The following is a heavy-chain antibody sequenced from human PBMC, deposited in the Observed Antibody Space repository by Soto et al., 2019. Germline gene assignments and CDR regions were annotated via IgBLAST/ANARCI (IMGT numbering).Heavy chain of an antibody. Sequence: SVKVSCRASGGTFSSYAISSVRQAPGQGLEWMGGISPIFGTANYAQKFQGRVTITADKSTSTAYMELSSLRSEDTAVYYCARGKGIGYSYGNDAFDIWGQGTMVTV. V-gene: IGHV1-69*06. CDR1: GGTFSSYA. CDR3: ARGKGIGYSYGNDAFDI. J-gene: IGHJ3*02. D-gene: IGHD5-18*01. CDR2: ISPIFGTA.